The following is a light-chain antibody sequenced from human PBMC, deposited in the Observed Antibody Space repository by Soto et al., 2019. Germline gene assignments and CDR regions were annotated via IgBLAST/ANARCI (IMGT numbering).Light chain of an antibody. J-gene: IGKJ1*01. Sequence: EIVLTQSPGTLSLSPGERATLSCRASQSVSSSYLAWYQQKPGQAPRLLIYGASSRATGIPDRFSGSGSGIYLTLTIIRLETEEFAVYYCQHYGTARGTFGQWTKVEIK. V-gene: IGKV3-20*01. CDR3: QHYGTARGT. CDR1: QSVSSSY. CDR2: GAS.